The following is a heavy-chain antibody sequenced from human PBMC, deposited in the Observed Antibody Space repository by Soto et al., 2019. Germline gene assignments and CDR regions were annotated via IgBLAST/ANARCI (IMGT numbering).Heavy chain of an antibody. CDR2: IIAYNGNT. Sequence: QVQLVQSGAEVKKPGASVKVSCKASGYTFTSYGISWVRQAPGQGLEGMGWIIAYNGNTNNAQKLQGRVTITTDTSTSTAYMELRSLRSDDTAVYYCARDRDCSSTSCYNYYYGMDVRGQGTTVTVSS. CDR3: ARDRDCSSTSCYNYYYGMDV. J-gene: IGHJ6*02. D-gene: IGHD2-2*02. CDR1: GYTFTSYG. V-gene: IGHV1-18*01.